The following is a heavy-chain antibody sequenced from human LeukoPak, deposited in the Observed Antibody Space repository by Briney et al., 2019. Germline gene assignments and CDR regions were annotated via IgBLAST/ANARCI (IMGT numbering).Heavy chain of an antibody. CDR1: GFTFNKYW. J-gene: IGHJ5*02. D-gene: IGHD2-15*01. V-gene: IGHV3-7*01. CDR2: IKQDGCDK. Sequence: GGSLTLSCVGSGFTFNKYWMSWVRQAPGKGVEWVANIKQDGCDKYYVDSVKGRFTITRDNAKYSLYLQMNSLRAEDTAVYYCGGSGGSAYNWFDPWGQGTLVTVSS. CDR3: GGSGGSAYNWFDP.